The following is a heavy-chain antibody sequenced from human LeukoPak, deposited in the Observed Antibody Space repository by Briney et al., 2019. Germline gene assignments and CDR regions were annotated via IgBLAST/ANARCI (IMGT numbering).Heavy chain of an antibody. CDR3: AGAPIVVSPVADYFDY. CDR1: GDSISSGSYY. V-gene: IGHV4-30-2*01. Sequence: MTSETLSLTCTVSGDSISSGSYYWSWIRQPPGKGLEWIGYIFHSGNTYYNPSLKSRVTISVDRSNNQFSLKLSSVTAADTAVYYCAGAPIVVSPVADYFDYWGLGTLVTVSS. J-gene: IGHJ4*02. CDR2: IFHSGNT. D-gene: IGHD2-15*01.